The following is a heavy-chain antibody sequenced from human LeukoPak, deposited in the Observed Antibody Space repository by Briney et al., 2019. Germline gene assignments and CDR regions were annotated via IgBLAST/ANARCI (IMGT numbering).Heavy chain of an antibody. J-gene: IGHJ4*02. CDR3: ARGAGYSYGFAFDY. Sequence: SVTVSCKASGGTFSSYAISWVRQAPRHGLECMGGIIPIFGTANYAQKFQGRVTITADGSTSTAYMELSSLRSEDTAVYYCARGAGYSYGFAFDYWGQGTLVTVSS. CDR1: GGTFSSYA. CDR2: IIPIFGTA. D-gene: IGHD5-18*01. V-gene: IGHV1-69*13.